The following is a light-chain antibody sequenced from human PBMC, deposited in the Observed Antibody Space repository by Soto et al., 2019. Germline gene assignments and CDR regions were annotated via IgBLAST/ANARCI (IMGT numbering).Light chain of an antibody. V-gene: IGLV2-11*01. CDR2: DVS. CDR1: SCDVGDYNS. J-gene: IGLJ1*01. CDR3: CSYVGSYSYV. Sequence: QSALTQPRSVSGSPGQSVTVSCIGTSCDVGDYNSVSWYQQHPGKAPKLMIYDVSKRPSGVPDRFSGSKSGNTASLTISGLQAEDEADYYCCSYVGSYSYVFGIGTKSPS.